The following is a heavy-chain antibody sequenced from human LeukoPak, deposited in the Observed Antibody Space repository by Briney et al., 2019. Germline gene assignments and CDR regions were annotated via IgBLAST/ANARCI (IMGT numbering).Heavy chain of an antibody. CDR3: ARDEGASSSYSMDV. CDR1: GFTFSSYW. V-gene: IGHV3-7*01. CDR2: IKQDGSEK. J-gene: IGHJ6*02. Sequence: GGSPRLSCAASGFTFSSYWMSWVRQAPGKGLEWVANIKQDGSEKYYVDSVKGRFTISRDNAKNSLYLQMNSLRAEDTAVYYCARDEGASSSYSMDVWGQGTTVTVSS. D-gene: IGHD6-13*01.